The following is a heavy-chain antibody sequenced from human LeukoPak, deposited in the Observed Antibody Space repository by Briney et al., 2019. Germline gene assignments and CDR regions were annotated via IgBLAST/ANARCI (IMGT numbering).Heavy chain of an antibody. CDR3: ARDPYSSGGYGAFDM. CDR1: GFNFRSFW. J-gene: IGHJ3*02. D-gene: IGHD2-15*01. Sequence: GGSLRLSCAGSGFNFRSFWMTWVRQTPGKGLEWVANINQDGSGQEYVDSVKGRYTISRDNAKNSLFLQMESPRAEDTAVYYCARDPYSSGGYGAFDMWGQGTMVTVSS. V-gene: IGHV3-7*01. CDR2: INQDGSGQ.